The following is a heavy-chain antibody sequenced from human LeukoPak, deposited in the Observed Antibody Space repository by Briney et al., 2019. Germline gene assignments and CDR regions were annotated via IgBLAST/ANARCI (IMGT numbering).Heavy chain of an antibody. D-gene: IGHD2-2*01. CDR2: IYYSGST. CDR1: GDSISSYY. CDR3: ARGVIDCSSTSCYDHFDY. V-gene: IGHV4-59*01. J-gene: IGHJ4*02. Sequence: SETLSLTCTVSGDSISSYYWSWIRQPPGKGLEWIGYIYYSGSTNYNPSLKSRVTISVDTPKNQFSLKLSSVTAADTAVYYCARGVIDCSSTSCYDHFDYWGQGTLVTVSS.